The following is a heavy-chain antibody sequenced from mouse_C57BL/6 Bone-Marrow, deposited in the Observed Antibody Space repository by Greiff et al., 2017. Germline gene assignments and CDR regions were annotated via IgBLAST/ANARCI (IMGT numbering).Heavy chain of an antibody. V-gene: IGHV1-18*01. CDR2: INPNNGGT. D-gene: IGHD3-2*02. J-gene: IGHJ3*01. CDR1: GYTFTDYN. Sequence: VHVKQSGPELVKPGASVKIPCKASGYTFTDYNMDWVKQSHGKSLEWIGDINPNNGGTIYNQKFKGKATLTVDKSSSTAYMELRSLTSEDTAVYYCARGAAQATTWFAYWGQGTLVTVSA. CDR3: ARGAAQATTWFAY.